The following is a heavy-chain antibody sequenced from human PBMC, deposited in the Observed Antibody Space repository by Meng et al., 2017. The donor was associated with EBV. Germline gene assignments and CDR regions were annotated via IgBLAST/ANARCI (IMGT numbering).Heavy chain of an antibody. V-gene: IGHV4-4*02. CDR3: ARDRGGYYDSSGYYAD. CDR2: IYHSGST. CDR1: GGSISSSNW. Sequence: QVQLQESGPGLVKPSGXXXXXRXVPGGSISSSNWWSWVRQPPGKGLEWIGEIYHSGSTNYNPSLKSRVTISVDKSKNQFSLKLSSVTAADTAVYYCARDRGGYYDSSGYYADWGQGTLVTVSS. J-gene: IGHJ4*02. D-gene: IGHD3-22*01.